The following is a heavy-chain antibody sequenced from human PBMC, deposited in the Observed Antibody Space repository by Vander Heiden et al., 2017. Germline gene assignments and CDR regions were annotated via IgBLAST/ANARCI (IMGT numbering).Heavy chain of an antibody. CDR3: ASRGYCGGDNCLHHFDY. Sequence: EVQLVESGGGLVKPGGSLRLSCAASGFTVSSHSMSWVRQARVKGRGWVSSSRSSSTYIHEADSVKGRLTISRDNAKNSLCLQMNSLRVEDTAVYYCASRGYCGGDNCLHHFDYWGQGTLVTASS. CDR2: SRSSSTYI. CDR1: GFTVSSHS. V-gene: IGHV3-21*01. D-gene: IGHD2-15*01. J-gene: IGHJ4*02.